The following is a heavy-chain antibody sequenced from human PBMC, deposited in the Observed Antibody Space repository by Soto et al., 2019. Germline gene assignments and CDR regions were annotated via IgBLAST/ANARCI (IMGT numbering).Heavy chain of an antibody. CDR3: ARGLAAGDY. Sequence: QVQLVQSGAEVKKPGASVKLSCKASGYTFTNYYIHWVRQAPGQGLEWMAIINPNGGSTNYAQKFQGRVTLTRATSTSTVYMGLSSLKAEDTAVYYCARGLAAGDYWGQGTLVTVSS. D-gene: IGHD6-13*01. CDR2: INPNGGST. J-gene: IGHJ4*02. V-gene: IGHV1-46*01. CDR1: GYTFTNYY.